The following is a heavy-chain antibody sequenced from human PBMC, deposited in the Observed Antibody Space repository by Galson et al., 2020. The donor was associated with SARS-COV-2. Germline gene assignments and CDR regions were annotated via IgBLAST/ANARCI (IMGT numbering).Heavy chain of an antibody. CDR3: VREDRDYFYMDV. CDR1: GFTFSDHW. Sequence: GGSLRLSCAASGFTFSDHWMHWVRQAPGRGLVWVCRINGDGSSATYADSVKGRFTISRDNAKNTLSLQMISLTAEDTAVYYYVREDRDYFYMDVWGKGTTVTVSS. V-gene: IGHV3-74*01. CDR2: INGDGSSA. J-gene: IGHJ6*03.